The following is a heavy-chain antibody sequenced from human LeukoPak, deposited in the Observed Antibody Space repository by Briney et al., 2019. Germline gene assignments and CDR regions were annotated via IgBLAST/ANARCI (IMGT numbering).Heavy chain of an antibody. Sequence: ASVKVSCKASGYTFTSYGISWVRQAPGQGLEWMGWISAYNGNTNYAQKLQGRVTMTTDTSTSTAYMELRSLRSDDTAVYYCARGSFRLRLGELSFDFDYWGQGTLATVSS. V-gene: IGHV1-18*01. J-gene: IGHJ4*02. CDR2: ISAYNGNT. CDR1: GYTFTSYG. CDR3: ARGSFRLRLGELSFDFDY. D-gene: IGHD3-16*02.